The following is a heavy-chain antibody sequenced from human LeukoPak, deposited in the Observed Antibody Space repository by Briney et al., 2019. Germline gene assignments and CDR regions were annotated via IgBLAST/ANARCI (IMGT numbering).Heavy chain of an antibody. CDR2: FDSEDGET. V-gene: IGHV1-24*01. CDR3: ATAVRGVVIDY. CDR1: GYTLTELA. J-gene: IGHJ4*02. D-gene: IGHD3-3*01. Sequence: ASGKVSCKVSGYTLTELAMHWGRQAPGKGLGWMGGFDSEDGETIYAQKFQGRVTMTVDTSTDTAYMELSSLRSEDTAVYYCATAVRGVVIDYWGQGTLVTVSS.